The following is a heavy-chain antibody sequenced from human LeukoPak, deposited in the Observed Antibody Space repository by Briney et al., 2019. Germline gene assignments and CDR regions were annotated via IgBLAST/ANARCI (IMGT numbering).Heavy chain of an antibody. V-gene: IGHV4-4*02. CDR2: IYHSGST. Sequence: SETLSLTCAVSGGSISSSNWWSWVRQPPGKGLEWIGEIYHSGSTNYNPSLKSRVTISVDKSKNQFSLKLSSVTAADTAVYYCARDRFGVAASYYYYMDVWGKGTTVTVSS. CDR3: ARDRFGVAASYYYYMDV. J-gene: IGHJ6*03. CDR1: GGSISSSNW. D-gene: IGHD6-19*01.